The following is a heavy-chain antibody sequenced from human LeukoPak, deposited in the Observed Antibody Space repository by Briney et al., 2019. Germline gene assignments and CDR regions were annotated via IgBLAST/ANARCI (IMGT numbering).Heavy chain of an antibody. D-gene: IGHD3-10*01. V-gene: IGHV1-8*01. CDR2: MNPNSGHT. Sequence: ASVKVSCKASGSTFTSYDINWVRQATGQGLEWMGWMNPNSGHTGYAQKFQGRVTMTRNTSVSTAYMELSRLRSDDTAVYYCARDADGSGSYLFDYWGQGTLVTVSS. J-gene: IGHJ4*02. CDR3: ARDADGSGSYLFDY. CDR1: GSTFTSYD.